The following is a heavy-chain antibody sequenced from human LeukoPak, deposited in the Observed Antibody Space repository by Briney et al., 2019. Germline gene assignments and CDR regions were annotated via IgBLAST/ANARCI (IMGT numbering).Heavy chain of an antibody. CDR1: GGSISSSNYY. V-gene: IGHV4-39*01. CDR2: IYYSGST. D-gene: IGHD2-2*01. J-gene: IGHJ1*01. Sequence: PSETLSLTCTVSGGSISSSNYYWVWIRQPPGKGLEWIGNIYYSGSTYYNPSLKSRVTISVDTSKNQFSLKLSSVTAAETAVYYCARSYGSSTSCYAGGYFQHWGQGTLVTVSS. CDR3: ARSYGSSTSCYAGGYFQH.